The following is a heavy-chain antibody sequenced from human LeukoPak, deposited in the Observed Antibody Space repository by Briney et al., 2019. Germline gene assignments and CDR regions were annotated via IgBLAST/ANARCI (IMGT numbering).Heavy chain of an antibody. CDR2: IYQGGSS. CDR1: TFTVASNY. D-gene: IGHD5-24*01. CDR3: ARVRDVYNHVFEN. Sequence: GGSLRLSCAVSTFTVASNYMSWVRQTPGKGLVWVSDIYQGGSSYYSDSAKGRFAISRDISKNTLHLQMNNLRVDDTAVYYCARVRDVYNHVFENCGQGTLVTVS. V-gene: IGHV3-53*01. J-gene: IGHJ4*02.